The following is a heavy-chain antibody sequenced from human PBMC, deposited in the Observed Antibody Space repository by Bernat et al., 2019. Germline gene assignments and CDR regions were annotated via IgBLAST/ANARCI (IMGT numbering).Heavy chain of an antibody. D-gene: IGHD6-13*01. CDR3: ASSGPSSSSWYVDY. Sequence: QVQLQQWGAGLLKPSETQFLTCAVYGGSFSGYYWSWIRQPPGKGLEWIGEINHSGSTNYNPSLKSRVTISADTSKNQFSLKLSSVTAADTAVYYCASSGPSSSSWYVDYWGQGTLVTVSS. J-gene: IGHJ4*02. V-gene: IGHV4-34*01. CDR2: INHSGST. CDR1: GGSFSGYY.